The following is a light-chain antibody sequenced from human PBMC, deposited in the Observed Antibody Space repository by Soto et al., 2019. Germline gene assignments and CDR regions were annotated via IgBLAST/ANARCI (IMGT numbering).Light chain of an antibody. Sequence: IQMTQSPSTLSASVGDRVTVTCRASQSITNWLAWYQQKPGKAPKLLIYDASSLKSGVPSRFSGSGSGTEFTLTISSLQPDDFATYYCQQYNSYSRTFGPGTKVDI. CDR2: DAS. V-gene: IGKV1-5*01. CDR3: QQYNSYSRT. J-gene: IGKJ3*01. CDR1: QSITNW.